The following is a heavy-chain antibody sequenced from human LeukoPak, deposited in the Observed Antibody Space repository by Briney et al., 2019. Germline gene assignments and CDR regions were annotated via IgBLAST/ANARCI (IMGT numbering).Heavy chain of an antibody. CDR3: ARRMTIAAGGWGYGMDA. Sequence: GASVKVSCKASGYTFTSYGISWVRQAPGQGLEWMGWISAYNGNTNYAQKLQGRVTMTTDTSTSTAYMELRSLRSDDTAVYYCARRMTIAAGGWGYGMDAWGQGTTVTVS. CDR2: ISAYNGNT. V-gene: IGHV1-18*01. J-gene: IGHJ6*02. CDR1: GYTFTSYG. D-gene: IGHD6-13*01.